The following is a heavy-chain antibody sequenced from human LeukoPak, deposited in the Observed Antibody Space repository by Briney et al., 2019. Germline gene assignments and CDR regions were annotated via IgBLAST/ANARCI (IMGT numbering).Heavy chain of an antibody. CDR1: GFTFSTYS. J-gene: IGHJ3*02. CDR3: ARGGYCGSSNCFANAFDI. V-gene: IGHV3-48*02. Sequence: PGGSLRLSCAASGFTFSTYSMNWVRQAPGKGLEWLSYISSTGHTIYSADSVKGRFTISRDNAKNSLFLQMNSLRDEDTSVYYCARGGYCGSSNCFANAFDIWGQGTMVTVSS. D-gene: IGHD2-2*01. CDR2: ISSTGHTI.